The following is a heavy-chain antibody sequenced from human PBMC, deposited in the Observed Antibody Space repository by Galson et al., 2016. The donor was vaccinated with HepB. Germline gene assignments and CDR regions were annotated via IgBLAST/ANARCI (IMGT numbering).Heavy chain of an antibody. V-gene: IGHV4-61*01. Sequence: ETLSLTCTVSGSSVSSSSFYWSWVRQPPGKGLEWIGYIYYSGSTHSNPSLKSRVTISIDTSKNQFSLTLRSVTAADTAVYYCARDKGSTGLSDYWGQGTLVTVSS. J-gene: IGHJ4*02. CDR1: GSSVSSSSFY. D-gene: IGHD1-1*01. CDR2: IYYSGST. CDR3: ARDKGSTGLSDY.